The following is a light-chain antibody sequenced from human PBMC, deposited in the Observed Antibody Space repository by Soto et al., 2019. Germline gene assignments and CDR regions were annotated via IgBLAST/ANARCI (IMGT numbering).Light chain of an antibody. V-gene: IGKV3-11*01. J-gene: IGKJ5*01. CDR2: DAS. Sequence: EIVLTQSPGTLSLSPGERATLSFRASQSVSSYLAWYQQKPGQAARLLIYDASNRATGIPARFSGSGSGTDFTLTISSLEPEDFAVYYCQQRSNWPPKITFGQGTRRENK. CDR3: QQRSNWPPKIT. CDR1: QSVSSY.